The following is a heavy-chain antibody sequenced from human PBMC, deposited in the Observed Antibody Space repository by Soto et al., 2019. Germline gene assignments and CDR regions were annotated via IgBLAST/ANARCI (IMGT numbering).Heavy chain of an antibody. D-gene: IGHD6-13*01. J-gene: IGHJ4*02. CDR1: GGSISSYY. V-gene: IGHV4-59*01. Sequence: QVQLQESGPGLVKPSETLSLTCTVSGGSISSYYWSWIRQPPGKGLEWIGYIYYSGSTNYNPSLKSXXTXSXXTSKNQFSLKLSSVTAADTAVYYCARDSSSWYFDYWGQGTLVTVSS. CDR3: ARDSSSWYFDY. CDR2: IYYSGST.